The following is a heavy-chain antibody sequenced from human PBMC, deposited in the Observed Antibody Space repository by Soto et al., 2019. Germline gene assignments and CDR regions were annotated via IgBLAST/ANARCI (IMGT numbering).Heavy chain of an antibody. D-gene: IGHD2-15*01. CDR2: INHSGTT. Sequence: PSKTMSLTCAVYGGSVSGSFWSWIRQPTGKGLEWIGEINHSGTTSYSPSLESRVTTSIDTSKNQFSLRMSSVTAADTAIYYCARRYCSDSYCSYFDYWGRGTLVTVSS. CDR3: ARRYCSDSYCSYFDY. V-gene: IGHV4-34*01. CDR1: GGSVSGSF. J-gene: IGHJ4*02.